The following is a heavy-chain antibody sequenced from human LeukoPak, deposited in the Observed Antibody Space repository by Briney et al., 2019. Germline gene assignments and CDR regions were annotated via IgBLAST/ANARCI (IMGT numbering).Heavy chain of an antibody. V-gene: IGHV3-30*03. CDR3: ARSFFQWNYGSCLDS. D-gene: IGHD1-7*01. CDR1: GFSFSNYV. Sequence: VGSLRLSCAASGFSFSNYVMQWVRQVPGKGLEWVALIAHDGSNKYYADSVKGRFTISRDNSRSILYLQMNSLRPEDTAVYSCARSFFQWNYGSCLDSWGQGTLVTVSS. J-gene: IGHJ4*02. CDR2: IAHDGSNK.